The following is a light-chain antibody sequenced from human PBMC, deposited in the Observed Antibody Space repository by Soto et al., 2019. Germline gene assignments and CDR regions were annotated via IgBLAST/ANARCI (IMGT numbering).Light chain of an antibody. CDR3: HQYNSWPPGT. CDR1: QSVNKH. CDR2: GAS. Sequence: IELPKSPATLSVSPGERATLSYRASQSVNKHLAWYQHRPGQAPRLLIYGASTRATGIPARFSGSGSGTEFTLTISSLQSEDFALYYCHQYNSWPPGTFGQGTKVDIK. V-gene: IGKV3-15*01. J-gene: IGKJ2*01.